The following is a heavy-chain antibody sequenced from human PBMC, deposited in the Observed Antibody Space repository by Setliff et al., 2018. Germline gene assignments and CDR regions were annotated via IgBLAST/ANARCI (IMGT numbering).Heavy chain of an antibody. Sequence: ASVKVSCKTSGYSFTKYFLHWVRQAPGQGLEWMGRVFTATDDTQFRTEFQGRVSVTRDTSMSTTYMELSGLRSDDTAVYYCVRVPQEAFYYYDRGNHFDSWGQGTLVTVSS. D-gene: IGHD3-22*01. CDR2: VFTATDDT. V-gene: IGHV1-2*06. CDR3: VRVPQEAFYYYDRGNHFDS. CDR1: GYSFTKYF. J-gene: IGHJ4*02.